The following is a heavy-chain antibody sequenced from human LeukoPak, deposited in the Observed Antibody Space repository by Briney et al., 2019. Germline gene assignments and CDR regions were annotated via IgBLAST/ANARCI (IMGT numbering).Heavy chain of an antibody. Sequence: GASVKVSCKASGYALSCYYMHWVRQAPGQGLEWMGRINPNSGGTNYLQTFQGRVTMTSNTSISTAYMELIRLTSDDTAVYYCAREGSQSGMDVWGQGTTVTVSS. D-gene: IGHD2-15*01. CDR1: GYALSCYY. CDR2: INPNSGGT. CDR3: AREGSQSGMDV. V-gene: IGHV1-2*06. J-gene: IGHJ6*02.